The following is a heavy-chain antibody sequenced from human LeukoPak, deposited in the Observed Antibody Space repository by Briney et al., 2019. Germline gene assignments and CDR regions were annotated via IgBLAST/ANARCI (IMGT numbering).Heavy chain of an antibody. CDR3: ARDWYSSGWDLDY. CDR1: GYTFTGYY. D-gene: IGHD6-19*01. J-gene: IGHJ4*02. Sequence: ASVKVSCKASGYTFTGYYMHWVRQAPGHGLAWMGWINPNSGGTNYAQKFQGRVTMTRDTSISTAYMELSRLRSDDTAVYYCARDWYSSGWDLDYWGQGTLVTVSS. CDR2: INPNSGGT. V-gene: IGHV1-2*02.